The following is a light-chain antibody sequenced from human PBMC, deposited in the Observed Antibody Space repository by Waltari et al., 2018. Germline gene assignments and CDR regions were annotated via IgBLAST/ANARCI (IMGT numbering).Light chain of an antibody. CDR3: SSYTSSSTRVV. CDR2: DVS. CDR1: SGDVGGYNY. V-gene: IGLV2-14*03. J-gene: IGLJ2*01. Sequence: QSALTQPASVSGSPGQPIPISCTGTSGDVGGYNYVSWYQQHPCKAPKLMIYDVSNRPSGVSNRFSGSKSGNTASLTISGLQAEDEADYYCSSYTSSSTRVVFGGGTKLTVL.